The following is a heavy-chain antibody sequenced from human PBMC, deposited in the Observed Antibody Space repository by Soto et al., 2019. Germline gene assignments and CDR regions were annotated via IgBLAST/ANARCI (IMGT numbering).Heavy chain of an antibody. D-gene: IGHD2-8*01. CDR1: GFTFRSYA. V-gene: IGHV3-23*01. CDR2: ISGSGGST. J-gene: IGHJ4*02. CDR3: AKVGIYCSDGVCTAY. Sequence: EVQMLESGGGLVQPGGSLRLSCAASGFTFRSYAMSWVRQAPGKGLEWVSGISGSGGSTYYADSVKGGFTISRDNSKNTLYLQINSLTAEDTAVYYCAKVGIYCSDGVCTAYWGQGTLVTVSS.